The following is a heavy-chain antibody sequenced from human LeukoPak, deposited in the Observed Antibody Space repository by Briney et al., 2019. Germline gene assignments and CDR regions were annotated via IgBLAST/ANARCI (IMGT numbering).Heavy chain of an antibody. J-gene: IGHJ4*02. CDR2: ISGSGGAGT. V-gene: IGHV3-23*01. CDR1: GFTFSSYA. CDR3: AREEDY. Sequence: GGSLRLSCAGSGFTFSSYAMSWVRQAPGKGLEWVSTISGSGGAGTYYADSVKGRFTISRDNSKNTLYLQMNSLRAEDTAVYYCAREEDYWGQGTLVTVSS.